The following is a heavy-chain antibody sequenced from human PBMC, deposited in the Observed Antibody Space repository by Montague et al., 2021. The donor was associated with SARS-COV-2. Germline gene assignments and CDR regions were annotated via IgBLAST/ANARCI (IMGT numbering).Heavy chain of an antibody. D-gene: IGHD2-2*01. J-gene: IGHJ6*03. Sequence: SETLSLTCAVYGGSFSGHYWSWIRQPPGKGLEWIGEINNSGSTNYNPSLKSRVTISVDTSKNQFSLKLHSVTAADTAVYYCARGRIEVSMLVVVLTGASYCMDVWGKGTTVTVSS. CDR3: ARGRIEVSMLVVVLTGASYCMDV. CDR1: GGSFSGHY. V-gene: IGHV4-34*01. CDR2: INNSGST.